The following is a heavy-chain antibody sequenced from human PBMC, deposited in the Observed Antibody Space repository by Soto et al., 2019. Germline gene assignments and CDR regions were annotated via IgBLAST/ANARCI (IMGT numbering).Heavy chain of an antibody. Sequence: VASVKVSCKASGYTFTSYAMHWVRQAPGQRLEWMGWINAGNGNTKYSQKFQGRVTITRDTSASTAYIELSSLRSEDTAVYYCARGDRYCSSTSCSIIGIDYWGQGTLVTVSS. D-gene: IGHD2-2*01. CDR3: ARGDRYCSSTSCSIIGIDY. J-gene: IGHJ4*02. CDR1: GYTFTSYA. V-gene: IGHV1-3*01. CDR2: INAGNGNT.